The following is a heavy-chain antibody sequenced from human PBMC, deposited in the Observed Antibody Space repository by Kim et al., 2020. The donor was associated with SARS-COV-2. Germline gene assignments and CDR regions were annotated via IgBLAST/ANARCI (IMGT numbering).Heavy chain of an antibody. V-gene: IGHV3-21*01. Sequence: GGSLRLSCAASGFTFRSYNMDWVRQSPGRGLEWISSINTGSTHIYNADSVEGRFTISRDNAQNSLYLQMNGLRAEDTAVYYCATSSYDILTGYFYGMDV. J-gene: IGHJ6*01. CDR3: ATSSYDILTGYFYGMDV. CDR2: INTGSTHI. D-gene: IGHD3-9*01. CDR1: GFTFRSYN.